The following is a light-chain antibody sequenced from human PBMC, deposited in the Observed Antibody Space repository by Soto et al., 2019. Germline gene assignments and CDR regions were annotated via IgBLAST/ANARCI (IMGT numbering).Light chain of an antibody. J-gene: IGKJ2*01. Sequence: AIQMTQSPSSLSASVGDRVSIACRASQAIENNLGWFQQKPGKAPKLLIYAASTLHTGVPSRFSGSGSGTDFTLTISSLQPEDFPVYYCLQNHDYPRTFGQGTKLEIK. CDR2: AAS. V-gene: IGKV1-6*01. CDR1: QAIENN. CDR3: LQNHDYPRT.